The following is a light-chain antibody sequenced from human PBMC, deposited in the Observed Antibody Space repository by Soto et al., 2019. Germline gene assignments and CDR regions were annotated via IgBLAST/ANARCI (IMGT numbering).Light chain of an antibody. CDR1: QGISSY. CDR3: QQYYSYPFT. J-gene: IGKJ3*01. V-gene: IGKV1-8*01. Sequence: AIRMTQSPSSLSASTGDRVTITCRASQGISSYLAWYQQKPGKAPKLLIYAASTLQSGVQSRFSGSASGTDFTLTISCQQSEDFATYYCQQYYSYPFTFSPGNKVDIK. CDR2: AAS.